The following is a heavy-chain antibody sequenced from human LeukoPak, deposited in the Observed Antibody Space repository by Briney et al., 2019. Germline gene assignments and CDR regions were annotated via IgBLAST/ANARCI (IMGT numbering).Heavy chain of an antibody. J-gene: IGHJ3*02. D-gene: IGHD3-22*01. CDR2: ISSSSSTI. CDR3: VRDHHRRLYDSQARDTFDI. CDR1: GFTFSSYS. V-gene: IGHV3-48*01. Sequence: GGSLRLSCAASGFTFSSYSMNWVRQAPGKGLEWVSYISSSSSTIYYADSVKGRFTISRDNAKNSLYLQMNSLRAEDTAVYYCVRDHHRRLYDSQARDTFDIWGRGTMVTVSS.